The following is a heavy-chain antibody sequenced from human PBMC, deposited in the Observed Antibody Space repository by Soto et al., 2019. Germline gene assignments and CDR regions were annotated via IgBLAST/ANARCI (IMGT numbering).Heavy chain of an antibody. CDR1: GFTFSNTW. D-gene: IGHD2-21*02. CDR3: TTDCPWVTPAY. V-gene: IGHV3-15*01. J-gene: IGHJ4*02. CDR2: IKSKSRGGTA. Sequence: RRLSCATSGFTFSNTWMSWVRQAPGKGLEWVGRIKSKSRGGTADYAAPVKGRFTISRDDSKNTLYLYMNNLKTEDTAVYYCTTDCPWVTPAYWGQGALVTVSS.